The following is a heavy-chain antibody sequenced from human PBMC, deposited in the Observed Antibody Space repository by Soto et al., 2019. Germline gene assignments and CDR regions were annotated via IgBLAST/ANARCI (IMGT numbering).Heavy chain of an antibody. CDR1: GFTFSSYA. CDR2: ISYDGSNK. CDR3: ARESRGVIDH. V-gene: IGHV3-30-3*01. D-gene: IGHD3-10*01. J-gene: IGHJ4*02. Sequence: GGSLRLSCAASGFTFSSYAMHWVRQAPGKGLEWVAVISYDGSNKYYADSVKGRFTISRDNSKNTLYLQMNSLRAEDTAVYYCARESRGVIDHWGQGTLVTVSS.